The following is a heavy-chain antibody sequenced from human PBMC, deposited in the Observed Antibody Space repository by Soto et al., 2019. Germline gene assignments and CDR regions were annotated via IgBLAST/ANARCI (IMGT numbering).Heavy chain of an antibody. Sequence: QVQLVQSGGEVKKPGDSVKVSCKASGYTFTNYGISWVRQAPGQGLEWLGWISTYNSNTNSAPRLQGRLTMTTDTSTSTAYMDLRSLSSDDTAVYYCARDERDSCSGGDCFYVDYWGQGTLVTVSS. V-gene: IGHV1-18*04. CDR2: ISTYNSNT. D-gene: IGHD2-21*02. CDR3: ARDERDSCSGGDCFYVDY. J-gene: IGHJ4*02. CDR1: GYTFTNYG.